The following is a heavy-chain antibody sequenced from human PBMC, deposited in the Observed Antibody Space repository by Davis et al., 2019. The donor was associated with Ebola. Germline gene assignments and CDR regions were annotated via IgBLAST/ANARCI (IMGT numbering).Heavy chain of an antibody. CDR2: ISSGGGAP. J-gene: IGHJ3*02. Sequence: GGSLRLSCAASGFTFSTYAMGWVRQAPGKGLEWVSDISSGGGAPYYADSVKGRFTTFRDNPKNTLYLQMNSLRAEDTAVYYCAKFLTVTTRWDAFDIWGQGTMVTVSS. CDR1: GFTFSTYA. CDR3: AKFLTVTTRWDAFDI. D-gene: IGHD4-17*01. V-gene: IGHV3-23*01.